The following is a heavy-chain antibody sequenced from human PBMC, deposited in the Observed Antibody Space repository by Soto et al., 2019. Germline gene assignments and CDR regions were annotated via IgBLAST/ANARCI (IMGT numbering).Heavy chain of an antibody. CDR3: ANPRPTISDY. CDR2: ISGSDGST. V-gene: IGHV3-23*01. D-gene: IGHD5-12*01. J-gene: IGHJ4*02. Sequence: GSLRLSCAASGFTFSTYAMSWVRQAPGKGLEWVSTISGSDGSTYYADSVQGRFTISRDNSKSTLYLQMNSLRPEDTAVYYCANPRPTISDYWGQGTLVTVSS. CDR1: GFTFSTYA.